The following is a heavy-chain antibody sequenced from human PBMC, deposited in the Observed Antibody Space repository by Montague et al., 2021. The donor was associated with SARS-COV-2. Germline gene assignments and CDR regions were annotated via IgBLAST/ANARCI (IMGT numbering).Heavy chain of an antibody. Sequence: SETLSLTCNVSGGSINTYYWSWIRQPPGKGLEWIGYIYYSGSTNYNPSLKSRVTISVDTSKNQFSLKLSSVTAADTAAYYCARVTTKRTRYGSGSYRGFDAFDIWGQGTMVTVSS. CDR2: IYYSGST. V-gene: IGHV4-59*08. J-gene: IGHJ3*02. D-gene: IGHD3-10*01. CDR3: ARVTTKRTRYGSGSYRGFDAFDI. CDR1: GGSINTYY.